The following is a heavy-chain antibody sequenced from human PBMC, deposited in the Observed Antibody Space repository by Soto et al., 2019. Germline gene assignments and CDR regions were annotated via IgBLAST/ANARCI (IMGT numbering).Heavy chain of an antibody. V-gene: IGHV1-18*01. CDR1: GYTFARYG. CDR2: ISGHNGDT. Sequence: QVQLVQSGAEVKKPGASVRVSCKASGYTFARYGIDWVRQAPGQGLEWMGWISGHNGDTKYVQKFQGRVSMTTDTSTSTASMELRSLRSDDTAVYYCARSGSMPYYYYGMDVWDQGTTVTVSS. CDR3: ARSGSMPYYYYGMDV. J-gene: IGHJ6*02. D-gene: IGHD3-10*01.